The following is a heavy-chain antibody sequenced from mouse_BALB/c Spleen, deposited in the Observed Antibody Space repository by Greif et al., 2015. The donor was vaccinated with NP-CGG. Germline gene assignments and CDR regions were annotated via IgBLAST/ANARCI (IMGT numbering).Heavy chain of an antibody. D-gene: IGHD2-2*01. CDR1: GYTFTSYW. CDR3: ANGYDGGGFYYAMDY. CDR2: IDPSDSYT. Sequence: QVQLQQPGAELVKPGASAKLSCKAFGYTFTSYWMHWVKQRPGQGLEWIGEIDPSDSYTNYNQKFKGKATLTVDKSSSTAYMQLSSLTSEDSAVYYCANGYDGGGFYYAMDYWGQGTSVTVSS. V-gene: IGHV1-69*02. J-gene: IGHJ4*01.